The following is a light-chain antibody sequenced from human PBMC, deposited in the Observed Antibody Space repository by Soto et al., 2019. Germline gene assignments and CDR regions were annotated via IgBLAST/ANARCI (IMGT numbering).Light chain of an antibody. CDR1: QDISNY. V-gene: IGKV1-33*01. CDR2: DAS. J-gene: IGKJ5*01. Sequence: DIQLTQSPSSLSASVGDRVTITCQASQDISNYLNWYQQKPGKAPKLLIYDASHLETGVPSRFSGSGSGTDFTFTISGLQPEDVATYYCQQYDNLVIIFGQGTRLDIK. CDR3: QQYDNLVII.